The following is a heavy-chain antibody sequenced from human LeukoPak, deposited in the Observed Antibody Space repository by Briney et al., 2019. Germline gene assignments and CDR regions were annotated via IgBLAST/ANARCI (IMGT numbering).Heavy chain of an antibody. J-gene: IGHJ3*02. D-gene: IGHD3-22*01. V-gene: IGHV3-64*01. Sequence: GGSLRLSCAASGFTFSNYAMHWVRQAPGKGLEYVSAISSNGGNTYYANSVKGRFTISRDNSKKTLYLQMGSLRAEDMAVYYCARDPVPTSFTGGYYYGAFDIWGQGTMVTVSS. CDR1: GFTFSNYA. CDR2: ISSNGGNT. CDR3: ARDPVPTSFTGGYYYGAFDI.